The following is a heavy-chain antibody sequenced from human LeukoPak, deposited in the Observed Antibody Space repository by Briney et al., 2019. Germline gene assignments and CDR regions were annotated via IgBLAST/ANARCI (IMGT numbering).Heavy chain of an antibody. CDR1: GFVFSNSA. D-gene: IGHD3-10*01. J-gene: IGHJ5*02. V-gene: IGHV3-23*01. CDR2: ISISGGRT. CDR3: AKIYYASGSYDWFDP. Sequence: GGSLRLSCTVSGFVFSNSAMSWVRQAPGKRLEWVSAISISGGRTFYGDSVKGRSTISRDNSNNTLYLQMSSLTAEDTAVYYCAKIYYASGSYDWFDPWGQGTLVTVSS.